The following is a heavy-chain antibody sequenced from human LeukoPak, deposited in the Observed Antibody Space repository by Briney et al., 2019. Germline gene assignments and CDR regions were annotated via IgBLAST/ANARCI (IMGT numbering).Heavy chain of an antibody. CDR3: ARDDYGDYVLGD. Sequence: PGGSLRLSCAASGFTFSSYAMHWVRQAPGKGLEWVAVIWYDGSNKYYADSVKGRFTISRDNSKNTLYLQMNSLRAEDTAVYYCARDDYGDYVLGDWGQGTLVTVSS. D-gene: IGHD4-17*01. V-gene: IGHV3-33*08. J-gene: IGHJ4*02. CDR2: IWYDGSNK. CDR1: GFTFSSYA.